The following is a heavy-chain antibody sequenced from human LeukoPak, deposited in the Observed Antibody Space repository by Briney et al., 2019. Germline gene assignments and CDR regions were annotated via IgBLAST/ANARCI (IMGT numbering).Heavy chain of an antibody. Sequence: ASVKVSCKASGYTFTGYYMHWVRQAPGQGLEWMGWINPNSGGTNYAQKFQGRVTMTRDTSISTAYMELSRLRSDDTAVYYCARDGHNYGLDRFDYWGQGTLVTVSS. D-gene: IGHD5-18*01. J-gene: IGHJ4*02. CDR3: ARDGHNYGLDRFDY. CDR1: GYTFTGYY. CDR2: INPNSGGT. V-gene: IGHV1-2*02.